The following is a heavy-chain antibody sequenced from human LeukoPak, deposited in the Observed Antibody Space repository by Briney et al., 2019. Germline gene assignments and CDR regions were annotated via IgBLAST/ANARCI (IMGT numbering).Heavy chain of an antibody. CDR1: GFTFKSYG. CDR3: AKDTVGTTPRGYFDL. CDR2: ISGGGAST. Sequence: GGSLRLSCAASGFTFKSYGMGWVRQAPGKGLEWISSISGGGASTYYADSVKGRFTISRDSSKNTLFLQMNSLRAEDTAVYYCAKDTVGTTPRGYFDLWGRGTLLTVSS. J-gene: IGHJ2*01. V-gene: IGHV3-23*01. D-gene: IGHD4-23*01.